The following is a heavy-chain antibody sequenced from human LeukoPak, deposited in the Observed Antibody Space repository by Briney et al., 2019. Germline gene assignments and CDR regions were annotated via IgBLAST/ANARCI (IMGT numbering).Heavy chain of an antibody. CDR2: INSDGSST. CDR1: GFTFSSYW. J-gene: IGHJ5*02. D-gene: IGHD6-13*01. CDR3: ASSYSSSWYWFDP. V-gene: IGHV3-74*01. Sequence: GGSLRLSCAASGFTFSSYWMHWVRQAPGKGLVWVSRINSDGSSTSYADSVKGRFTISRDNAKNTLYLQMNSLRAVDTAVYYCASSYSSSWYWFDPWGQGTLVTVSS.